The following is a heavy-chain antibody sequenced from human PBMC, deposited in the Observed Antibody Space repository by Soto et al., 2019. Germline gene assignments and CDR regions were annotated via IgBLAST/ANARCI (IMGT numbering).Heavy chain of an antibody. CDR1: GGSISSGPYS. D-gene: IGHD3-22*01. V-gene: IGHV4-39*01. J-gene: IGHJ4*02. CDR3: ARHGMDYYDSSGYYYSPYYFDY. CDR2: FYYSGST. Sequence: QLQLQESGPGLVKPSETLSLTGTVSGGSISSGPYSLCVIRQPPGKRLDWSGPFYYSGSTYYNPSLHMSITINVVTSKNPFSLKVCSVTAADTAVYYCARHGMDYYDSSGYYYSPYYFDYWGQGTLVTVSS.